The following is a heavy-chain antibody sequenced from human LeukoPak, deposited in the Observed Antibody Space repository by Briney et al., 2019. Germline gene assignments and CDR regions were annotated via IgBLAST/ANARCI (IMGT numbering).Heavy chain of an antibody. CDR3: ARDEIDGYYYFDY. D-gene: IGHD5-24*01. J-gene: IGHJ4*02. V-gene: IGHV3-66*01. Sequence: GGSLRLSCAASGFTVSNIYMSWVRQAPGKGLEWVSVIYSDYSTNYADSVKGRFTISRDNAKNSLYLQMSSLRAEDTAIYYCARDEIDGYYYFDYWGQGTLVTVSS. CDR2: IYSDYST. CDR1: GFTVSNIY.